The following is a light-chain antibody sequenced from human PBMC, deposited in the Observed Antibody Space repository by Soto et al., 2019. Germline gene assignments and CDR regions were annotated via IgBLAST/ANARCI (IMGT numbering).Light chain of an antibody. CDR3: QKYNNWPFT. CDR1: QSVSSK. CDR2: GAS. J-gene: IGKJ5*01. Sequence: EIVMTQSPATLSVSPGEGATLSCRASQSVSSKLGWYQQKPGQAPKLLIYGASTRATGIPARFSGSGSGTEFTLTISSLQSEDFAVYYCQKYNNWPFTFGQGTRLEIE. V-gene: IGKV3-15*01.